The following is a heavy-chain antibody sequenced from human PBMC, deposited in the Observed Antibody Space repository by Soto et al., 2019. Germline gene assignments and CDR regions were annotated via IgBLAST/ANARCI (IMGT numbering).Heavy chain of an antibody. CDR1: GDSVSRTTVA. V-gene: IGHV6-1*01. Sequence: SQTLSLTCAISGDSVSRTTVAWNWIRQFPSRGLEWLGRTYYRSKWFSDYAVSVKSRLTINADTSTNQFSLQLNSVTPDDTAVYYCARDEGALNSWGQGTPVTVSS. CDR2: TYYRSKWFS. CDR3: ARDEGALNS. J-gene: IGHJ4*02.